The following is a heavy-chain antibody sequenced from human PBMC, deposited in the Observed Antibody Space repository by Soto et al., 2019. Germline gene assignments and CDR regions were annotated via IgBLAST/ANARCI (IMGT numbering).Heavy chain of an antibody. CDR2: ITGSGDST. V-gene: IGHV3-23*01. J-gene: IGHJ4*02. CDR3: AKVFVFTIREGFDY. Sequence: EVQLLESGGGLVQPGGSLRLSCAASGFTFSSYAMSWVRPAPGKGLEWVSAITGSGDSTYYADSVKGLFTVSRDNSKNTLYLQMNRLRAEDTAVYYWAKVFVFTIREGFDYWGLGTLVTVSS. CDR1: GFTFSSYA. D-gene: IGHD3-3*01.